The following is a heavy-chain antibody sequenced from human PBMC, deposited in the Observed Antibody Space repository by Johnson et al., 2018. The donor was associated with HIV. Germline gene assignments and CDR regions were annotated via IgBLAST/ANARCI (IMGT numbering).Heavy chain of an antibody. CDR3: AKDDNLGVWYSDAFDI. V-gene: IGHV3-30-3*01. D-gene: IGHD6-19*01. CDR2: IAHDESIT. CDR1: GFTFSSYA. J-gene: IGHJ3*02. Sequence: QMQLVESGGGVVQPGRSLRLSCIASGFTFSSYAMHWVRQAPGKGLEWVAFIAHDESITHYADSVKGRFTMSRDNSKNTLYLHMKSLRPEDTSIYYCAKDDNLGVWYSDAFDIWGQGTMVTVSS.